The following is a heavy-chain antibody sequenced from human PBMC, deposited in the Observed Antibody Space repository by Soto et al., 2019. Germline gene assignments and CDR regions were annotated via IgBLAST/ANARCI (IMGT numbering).Heavy chain of an antibody. CDR2: ISYDGSNK. Sequence: GGSLRLSCAASGFTFSSYGMHWVRQAPGKGLEWVAVISYDGSNKYYADSVKRRFTSSRDNSKNTLYLQMKSLRAEDTAVYYCAKEEGYGSRTSCPGFDYWGQGTLVTVSS. CDR1: GFTFSSYG. CDR3: AKEEGYGSRTSCPGFDY. D-gene: IGHD2-2*01. J-gene: IGHJ4*02. V-gene: IGHV3-30*18.